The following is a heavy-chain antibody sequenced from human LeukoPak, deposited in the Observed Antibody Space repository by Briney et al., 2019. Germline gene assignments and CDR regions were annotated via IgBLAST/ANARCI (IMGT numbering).Heavy chain of an antibody. CDR3: ARDYRGYRAPYYFDY. J-gene: IGHJ4*02. CDR2: ISSSSSYI. V-gene: IGHV3-21*01. CDR1: VFSFSSYS. Sequence: GGSLRLSCAASVFSFSSYSMNWVRDAPGKGLEWVSSISSSSSYIYYADSVKGRFTISRENAKNSLYLQMNRLRAEDTAVYYCARDYRGYRAPYYFDYWGQGTLVTVSS. D-gene: IGHD2-15*01.